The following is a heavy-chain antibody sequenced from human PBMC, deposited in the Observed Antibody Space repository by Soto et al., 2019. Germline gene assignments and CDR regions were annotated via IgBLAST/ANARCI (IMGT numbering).Heavy chain of an antibody. CDR2: ISSNSAYI. CDR1: GFTFRSFT. D-gene: IGHD6-13*01. CDR3: TRDASRDSSARGWFDP. V-gene: IGHV3-21*01. Sequence: GGSLRLSCAASGFTFRSFTMNWVRQAPGKGLEWVSTISSNSAYIYYTDALRGRFTISRDNAKNSLHLQVNSLRAEDTAVYYCTRDASRDSSARGWFDPWGPGTLVTVSS. J-gene: IGHJ5*02.